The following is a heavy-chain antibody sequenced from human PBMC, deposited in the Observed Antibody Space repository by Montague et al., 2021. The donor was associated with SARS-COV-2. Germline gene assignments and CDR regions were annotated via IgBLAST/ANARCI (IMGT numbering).Heavy chain of an antibody. CDR3: AKSLQVGATTPFDY. CDR2: ISSSGFAT. CDR1: GFIISNYC. D-gene: IGHD1-26*01. V-gene: IGHV3-23*01. Sequence: SLRLSCAASGFIISNYCMGWVRQAPGKGLEWVSSISSSGFATYYADSVKGRFTFSRDNSKNTVTLQMNSLRAEDTAIYYCAKSLQVGATTPFDYWGQGILVTVSS. J-gene: IGHJ4*02.